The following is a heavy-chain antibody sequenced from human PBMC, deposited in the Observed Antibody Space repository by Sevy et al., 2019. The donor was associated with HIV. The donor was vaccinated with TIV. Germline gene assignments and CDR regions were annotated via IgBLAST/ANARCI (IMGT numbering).Heavy chain of an antibody. Sequence: SETLSLTCTVSGGSISSYYWSWIRQPPGKGLEWIGYIYYSGSTNYNPSLKSRVTISVDTSKNQFSLKLSSVTAADTAVYYCAREDFGGNSGAFDIWGQRTMVTVSS. CDR1: GGSISSYY. CDR2: IYYSGST. V-gene: IGHV4-59*01. J-gene: IGHJ3*02. D-gene: IGHD2-21*02. CDR3: AREDFGGNSGAFDI.